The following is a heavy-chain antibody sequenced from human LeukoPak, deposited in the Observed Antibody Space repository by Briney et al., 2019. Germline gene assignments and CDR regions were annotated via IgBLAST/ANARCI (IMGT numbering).Heavy chain of an antibody. CDR3: ARDSATVLLPYYYYMDV. D-gene: IGHD4-17*01. V-gene: IGHV1-2*02. CDR2: ISPNGGT. Sequence: ASVKVSCKASGYTFTGYFMHWVRQAPGQGLEWMGWISPNGGTKYVQRFQGRVTMTRDTSTSTVYMELSSLRSDDTAVYYCARDSATVLLPYYYYMDVWGKGTTVTVSS. J-gene: IGHJ6*03. CDR1: GYTFTGYF.